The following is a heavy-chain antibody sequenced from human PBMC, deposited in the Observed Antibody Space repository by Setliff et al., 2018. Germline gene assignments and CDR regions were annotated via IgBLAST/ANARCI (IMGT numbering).Heavy chain of an antibody. D-gene: IGHD2-21*02. CDR3: ARDWFCSGGDCSDVFDF. Sequence: ASVKVSCKASGYTFTSYDINWVRQATGQGLEWMGWINPNNGGTKYAQKFQGRVTMTRDTSISTGYMELSRLRYDDTAVYYCARDWFCSGGDCSDVFDFWGQGTMVTVSS. J-gene: IGHJ3*01. CDR2: INPNNGGT. CDR1: GYTFTSYD. V-gene: IGHV1-2*02.